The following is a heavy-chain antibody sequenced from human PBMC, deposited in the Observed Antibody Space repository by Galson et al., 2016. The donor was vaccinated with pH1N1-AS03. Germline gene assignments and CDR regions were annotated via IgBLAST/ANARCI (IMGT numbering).Heavy chain of an antibody. J-gene: IGHJ4*02. Sequence: SVKVSCKASGYTFTDYYIHWVRQAPGQGLEWMGRLTPNSGVTNYAQKFQGRVTMTRDTSISTAFMELSRLTSDDTAVYFCARGGGSSLDYWGQGTLVPVSS. CDR1: GYTFTDYY. V-gene: IGHV1-2*06. D-gene: IGHD1-26*01. CDR3: ARGGGSSLDY. CDR2: LTPNSGVT.